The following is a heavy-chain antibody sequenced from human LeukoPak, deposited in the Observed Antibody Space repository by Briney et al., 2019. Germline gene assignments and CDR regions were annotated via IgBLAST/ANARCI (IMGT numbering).Heavy chain of an antibody. J-gene: IGHJ4*02. Sequence: PGGSLRLSCATSGITFSSSAMSWVRQAPGKGLEWVSAISGSGGSTYYADSVKGRFTISRDNSKNTLYLQMNSLRAEDTAVYYCAKDRSAMVTYSPVYWGQGTLVTVSS. CDR1: GITFSSSA. V-gene: IGHV3-23*01. D-gene: IGHD5-18*01. CDR3: AKDRSAMVTYSPVY. CDR2: ISGSGGST.